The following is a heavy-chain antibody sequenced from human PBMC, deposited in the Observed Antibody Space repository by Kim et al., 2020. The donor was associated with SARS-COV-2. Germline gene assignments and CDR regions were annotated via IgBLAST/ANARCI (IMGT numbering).Heavy chain of an antibody. CDR2: T. Sequence: TYYNPSLQSRVTISVDTSKNQFSLKLSSVTAADTAVYYCARHLRNWYFDLWGRGTLVTVSS. CDR3: ARHLRNWYFDL. J-gene: IGHJ2*01. V-gene: IGHV4-39*01.